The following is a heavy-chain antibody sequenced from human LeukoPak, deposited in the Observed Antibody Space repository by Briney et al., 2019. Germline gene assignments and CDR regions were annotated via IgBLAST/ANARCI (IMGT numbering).Heavy chain of an antibody. CDR1: GGSISSGGYY. CDR3: ARVGVPAANARYGMDV. Sequence: SETLSLTCTVSGGSISSGGYYWSWIRQHPGKGLEWIGYIYYSGSTNYNPSLKSRVTISVDTSKNQFSLKLSSVTAADTAVYYCARVGVPAANARYGMDVWGQGTTVTVSS. CDR2: IYYSGST. J-gene: IGHJ6*02. V-gene: IGHV4-61*08. D-gene: IGHD2-2*01.